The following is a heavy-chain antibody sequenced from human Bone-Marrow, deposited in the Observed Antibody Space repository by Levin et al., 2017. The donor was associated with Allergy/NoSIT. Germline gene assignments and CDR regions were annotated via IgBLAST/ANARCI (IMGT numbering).Heavy chain of an antibody. CDR1: GDSITSRNHY. D-gene: IGHD3-16*01. Sequence: PSETLSLTCTVSGDSITSRNHYWGWIRQSPGKGLEWLGTIYFSGSTYYSPSLKSRVTMSVETSKNQFSLKLRSLTAADTAVYYCARGWVMTFGTVMVRNFFDPWGQGTLVTVSS. J-gene: IGHJ5*02. CDR3: ARGWVMTFGTVMVRNFFDP. CDR2: IYFSGST. V-gene: IGHV4-39*07.